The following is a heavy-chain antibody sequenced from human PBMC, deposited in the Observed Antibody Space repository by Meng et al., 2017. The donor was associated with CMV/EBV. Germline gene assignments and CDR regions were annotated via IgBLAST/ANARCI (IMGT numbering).Heavy chain of an antibody. D-gene: IGHD3-3*01. J-gene: IGHJ6*02. V-gene: IGHV3-48*03. CDR3: AREALLELVDGDYYYYGMDV. CDR1: GFTFSSYE. Sequence: GESLKISCAASGFTFSSYEMNWVRQAPGKGLEWVSYISSSGSTIYYADSVKGRFTISRDNSKNTLYLQMNSLRAEDTAVYYCAREALLELVDGDYYYYGMDVWGQGTTVTVSS. CDR2: ISSSGSTI.